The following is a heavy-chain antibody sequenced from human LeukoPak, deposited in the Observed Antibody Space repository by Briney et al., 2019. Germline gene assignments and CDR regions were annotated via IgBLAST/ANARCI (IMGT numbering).Heavy chain of an antibody. J-gene: IGHJ4*02. Sequence: GGSLTLSCVPSRFSFSGYTKRCVSQAPGKGLEWVSAISGSGGSTYYADSVKGRFTISRDNSKNTQYLQMNSPRAEDTAVYYRERRVVVPAAFACWREGSLVTVSS. CDR1: RFSFSGYT. CDR2: ISGSGGST. CDR3: ERRVVVPAAFAC. V-gene: IGHV3-23*01. D-gene: IGHD2-2*01.